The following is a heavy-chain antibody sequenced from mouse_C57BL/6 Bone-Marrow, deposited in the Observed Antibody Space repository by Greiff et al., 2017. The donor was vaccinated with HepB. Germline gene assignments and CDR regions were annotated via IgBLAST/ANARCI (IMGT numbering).Heavy chain of an antibody. V-gene: IGHV2-2*01. CDR1: GFSLTSYG. CDR2: IWSGGST. J-gene: IGHJ3*01. D-gene: IGHD3-1*01. CDR3: ARNSGSSWFAY. Sequence: VKLMESGPGLVQPSQSLSITCTVSGFSLTSYGVHWVRQSPGKGLEWLGVIWSGGSTAYNAAFISRLSISKDNSKSHVFFIMNSLQADDTAIYYSARNSGSSWFAYWGQGTLVTVSA.